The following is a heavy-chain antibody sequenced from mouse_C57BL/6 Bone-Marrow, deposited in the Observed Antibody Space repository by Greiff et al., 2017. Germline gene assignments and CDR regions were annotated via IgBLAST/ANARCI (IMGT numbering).Heavy chain of an antibody. V-gene: IGHV1-26*01. J-gene: IGHJ3*01. D-gene: IGHD2-5*01. CDR3: ARPYYSNYVGFAY. Sequence: EVQLQQSGPELVKPGASVKISCKASGYTFTDYYMNWVKQSHGKSLEWIGDINPNNGGTSYNQKFKGKATLTVDKSSSTAYMELRSLTSEDSAVYYCARPYYSNYVGFAYWGQGTLVTVSA. CDR1: GYTFTDYY. CDR2: INPNNGGT.